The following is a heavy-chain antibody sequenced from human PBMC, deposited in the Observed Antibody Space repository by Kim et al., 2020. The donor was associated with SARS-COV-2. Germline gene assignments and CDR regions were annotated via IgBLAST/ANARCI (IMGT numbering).Heavy chain of an antibody. V-gene: IGHV1-8*01. CDR3: ARGHLWFVELLYDY. D-gene: IGHD3-10*01. Sequence: ASVKVSCKASGYTFTSYDINWVRQATGQGLEWMGWMNPNSGNTGYAQKFQGRVTMTRNTSISTAYMELSSLRSEDTAVYYCARGHLWFVELLYDYWGQGTLVTVSS. J-gene: IGHJ4*02. CDR2: MNPNSGNT. CDR1: GYTFTSYD.